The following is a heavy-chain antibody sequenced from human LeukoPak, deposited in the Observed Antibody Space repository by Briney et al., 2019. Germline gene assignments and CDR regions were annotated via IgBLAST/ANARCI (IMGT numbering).Heavy chain of an antibody. CDR1: GGSTSSGSYY. CDR2: VYYSGST. Sequence: SETLSLTCTVSGGSTSSGSYYWVWIRQPPGKGLEWIGTVYYSGSTNYNPSLKSRFTISVDTSKHQFSLKLSSVTAADTAVYYCARGPPRLGYCSSTSCPSYPRPFDYWGQGTLVTVSS. J-gene: IGHJ4*02. CDR3: ARGPPRLGYCSSTSCPSYPRPFDY. V-gene: IGHV4-39*07. D-gene: IGHD2-2*01.